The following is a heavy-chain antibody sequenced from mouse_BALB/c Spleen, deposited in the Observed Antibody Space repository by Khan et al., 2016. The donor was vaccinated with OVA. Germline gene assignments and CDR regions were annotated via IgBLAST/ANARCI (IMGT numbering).Heavy chain of an antibody. J-gene: IGHJ3*01. Sequence: VELVESGPGLVAPSQSLSITCTVSGFSLSNYGIHWVRQPPGKGLEWLGVIWTGGITNYNSALMSRLIISKDNSKSQVFLKMNRLQTDDTAIYXCARSYDYDVGGFAYWGQGTLVTVSA. V-gene: IGHV2-9*02. CDR3: ARSYDYDVGGFAY. CDR2: IWTGGIT. CDR1: GFSLSNYG. D-gene: IGHD2-4*01.